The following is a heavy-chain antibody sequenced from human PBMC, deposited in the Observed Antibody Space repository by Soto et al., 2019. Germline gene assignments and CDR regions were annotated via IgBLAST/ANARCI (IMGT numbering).Heavy chain of an antibody. CDR3: ARDGCTNGVCYNHYYYYYYMDV. J-gene: IGHJ6*03. CDR2: INAGNGNT. CDR1: GYTFTSYA. V-gene: IGHV1-3*01. Sequence: ASVKVSCKASGYTFTSYAMHWVRQAPGQRLEWMGWINAGNGNTKYSQKFQGRVTITRDTSASTAYMELSSLRSEDTAVYYCARDGCTNGVCYNHYYYYYYMDVWGKGTTVTVSS. D-gene: IGHD2-8*01.